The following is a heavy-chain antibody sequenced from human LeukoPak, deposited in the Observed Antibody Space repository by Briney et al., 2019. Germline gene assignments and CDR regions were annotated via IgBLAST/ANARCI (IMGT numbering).Heavy chain of an antibody. D-gene: IGHD1-26*01. J-gene: IGHJ4*02. V-gene: IGHV3-21*01. CDR1: GFTFSSYS. Sequence: GGSLRLSCAASGFTFSSYSMNWVRQAPGKGLEWVSSVSSSSSYIYYADSVKGRFTISRDNAKNSLYLQMNSLRAEDTAVYYCARESRRVGESDFDFWGQGTLVTVSS. CDR3: ARESRRVGESDFDF. CDR2: VSSSSSYI.